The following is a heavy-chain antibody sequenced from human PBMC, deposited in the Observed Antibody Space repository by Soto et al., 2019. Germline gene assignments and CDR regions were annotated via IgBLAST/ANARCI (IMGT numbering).Heavy chain of an antibody. V-gene: IGHV1-2*02. D-gene: IGHD6-6*01. J-gene: IGHJ5*02. CDR2: INPNSGGT. CDR1: GYTFTGYY. CDR3: ARDRGYSSSSWFDP. Sequence: ASVKVSCKASGYTFTGYYMHWVRQAPGQGLEWMGWINPNSGGTSYAQKFQGRVTMTRDASISTAYMELSRLRSDDTAVYYCARDRGYSSSSWFDPWGQGTLVTVSS.